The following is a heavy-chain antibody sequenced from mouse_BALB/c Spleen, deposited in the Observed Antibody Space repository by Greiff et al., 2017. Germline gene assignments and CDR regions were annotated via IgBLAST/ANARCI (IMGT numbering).Heavy chain of an antibody. J-gene: IGHJ4*01. CDR2: ISTYYGDA. D-gene: IGHD2-4*01. Sequence: QVQLQQSGAELVRPGVSVKISCKGSGYTFTDYAMHWVKQSHAKSLEWIGVISTYYGDASYNQKFKGKATMTVDKSSSTAYMELARLTSEDSAIYYCARLITTRGDAMDYWGQGTSVTVSS. V-gene: IGHV1S137*01. CDR1: GYTFTDYA. CDR3: ARLITTRGDAMDY.